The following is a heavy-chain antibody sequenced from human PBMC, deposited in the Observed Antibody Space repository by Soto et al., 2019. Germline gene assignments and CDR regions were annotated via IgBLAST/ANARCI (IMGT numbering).Heavy chain of an antibody. CDR2: ISPSTGKA. CDR3: ATDQTKWLNDAYDL. Sequence: QVQLVQSGADVKKPGASVKLSCKASGYTFMHYDIGWVRQAPGQVPEWLGRISPSTGKADYPQKFQGRVTMTTDTSTTTAYMEMRSLRPDDTAVYYCATDQTKWLNDAYDLWGQGTMVTVSS. V-gene: IGHV1-18*01. J-gene: IGHJ3*01. D-gene: IGHD2-8*01. CDR1: GYTFMHYD.